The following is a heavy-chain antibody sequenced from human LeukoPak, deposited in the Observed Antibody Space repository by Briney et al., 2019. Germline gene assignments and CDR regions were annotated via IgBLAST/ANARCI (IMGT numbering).Heavy chain of an antibody. V-gene: IGHV3-23*01. CDR3: AKRGVVIRVILVGFHKEAYYFDS. CDR2: ISDSGGST. D-gene: IGHD3-22*01. CDR1: GITLSNYV. J-gene: IGHJ4*02. Sequence: GGSPRLSCAVSGITLSNYVMSWVRQAPGKGLEWVAGISDSGGSTNYADSVKGRFTISRDNPKNTLYLQMNSLRAEGTAVYFCAKRGVVIRVILVGFHKEAYYFDSWGQGALVTVSS.